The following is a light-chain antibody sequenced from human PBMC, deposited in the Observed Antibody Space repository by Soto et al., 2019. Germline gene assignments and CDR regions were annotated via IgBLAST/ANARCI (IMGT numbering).Light chain of an antibody. CDR2: GAS. Sequence: EIVLTQSPGTLSLSPGERATLSCRTSQSVRSSYLDWYQQKPGQAPRLVIYGASSRAAGIPDMFSGSGSGTDFTLTISRLEPEDFEVYYCQQYGSSPIIFGPGTKVEIK. CDR1: QSVRSSY. J-gene: IGKJ3*01. CDR3: QQYGSSPII. V-gene: IGKV3-20*01.